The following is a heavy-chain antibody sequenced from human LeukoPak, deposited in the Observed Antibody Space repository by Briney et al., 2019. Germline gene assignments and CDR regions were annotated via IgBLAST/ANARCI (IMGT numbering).Heavy chain of an antibody. V-gene: IGHV3-7*01. D-gene: IGHD2-21*01. Sequence: GGSLRLSCAASGFTFSSYWMSWVRQAPGKGLEWVANIKQDGSEKYYVDSVKGRFTISRDDAKNSLYLQMNSLRAEDTAVYYCARVRPYCGGDAEYCSYYYYGMDVWGRGTTVTVSS. CDR1: GFTFSSYW. J-gene: IGHJ6*02. CDR2: IKQDGSEK. CDR3: ARVRPYCGGDAEYCSYYYYGMDV.